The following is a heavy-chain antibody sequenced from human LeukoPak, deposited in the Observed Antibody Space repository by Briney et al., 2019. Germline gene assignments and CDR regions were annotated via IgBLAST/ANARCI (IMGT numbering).Heavy chain of an antibody. D-gene: IGHD3-10*01. V-gene: IGHV5-51*01. Sequence: GESLKISCKGSGYTFTSYWIGWVRQMPGKGLEWMGIIYPGDSDTRYSPSFQGQVTISADKSISTAYLQWSSLKASDTAIYYCARHGEAYYYYYGMDVWGQGTTVTVSS. CDR3: ARHGEAYYYYYGMDV. CDR1: GYTFTSYW. CDR2: IYPGDSDT. J-gene: IGHJ6*02.